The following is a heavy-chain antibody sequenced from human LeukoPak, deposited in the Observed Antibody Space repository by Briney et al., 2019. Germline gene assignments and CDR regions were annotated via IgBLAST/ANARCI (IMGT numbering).Heavy chain of an antibody. V-gene: IGHV1-18*01. CDR1: GYTFTSYG. D-gene: IGHD3-22*01. Sequence: ASVKVSCKASGYTFTSYGISWVRQAPGQGLEWMGWISAYNGNTNYAQKPQGRVTMTTDTSTSTAYMELRSLRSDDTAVYYCARWGGYYDSSGQLDYWGQGTLVTVSS. CDR2: ISAYNGNT. J-gene: IGHJ4*02. CDR3: ARWGGYYDSSGQLDY.